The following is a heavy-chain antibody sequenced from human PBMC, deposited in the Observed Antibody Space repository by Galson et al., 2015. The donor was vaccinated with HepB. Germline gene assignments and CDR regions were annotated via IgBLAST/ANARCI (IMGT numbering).Heavy chain of an antibody. J-gene: IGHJ4*02. CDR1: GFILSKYA. CDR2: ISGGAGDT. V-gene: IGHV3-23*01. D-gene: IGHD6-25*01. CDR3: GKCTSRSGCFGLHLEY. Sequence: SLRLSCAASGFILSKYAMNWVRQAPGKGLEWVSIISGGAGDTYSKYAASVKGRFAISRDNSKNILYLEMNNLRDEDTAVYYCGKCTSRSGCFGLHLEYWGQGTLVTVSS.